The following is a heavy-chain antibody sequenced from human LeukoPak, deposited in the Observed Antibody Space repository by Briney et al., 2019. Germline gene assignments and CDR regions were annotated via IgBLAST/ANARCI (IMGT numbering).Heavy chain of an antibody. CDR1: GGSISSYY. V-gene: IGHV4-4*07. CDR3: ARVPVDDFWSGYYVDY. Sequence: SXXLSLTCTVSGGSISSYYWSRIRQPAGKGLEWIGRIYTSGSTKYNTSLKSRVTISVDTSKNQFSLKLSSVTAADTAVYYCARVPVDDFWSGYYVDYWGQGTLVTVSS. J-gene: IGHJ4*02. D-gene: IGHD3-3*01. CDR2: IYTSGST.